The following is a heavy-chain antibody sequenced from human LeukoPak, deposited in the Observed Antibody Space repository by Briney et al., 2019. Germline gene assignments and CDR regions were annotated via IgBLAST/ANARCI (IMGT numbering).Heavy chain of an antibody. D-gene: IGHD5-12*01. J-gene: IGHJ4*02. CDR3: ARDDGRGYSGYDYFLDY. V-gene: IGHV1-69*06. Sequence: SVKVSCKASGGTFSSYAISWVQQAPGQGLEWMGGIIPIFGTANYAQKFQGRVTITADKSTSTAYMELSSLRSEDTAVYYCARDDGRGYSGYDYFLDYWGQGTLVTVSS. CDR2: IIPIFGTA. CDR1: GGTFSSYA.